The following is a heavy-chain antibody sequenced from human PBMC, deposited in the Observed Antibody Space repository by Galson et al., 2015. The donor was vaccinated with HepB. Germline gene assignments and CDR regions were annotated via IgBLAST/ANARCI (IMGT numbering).Heavy chain of an antibody. D-gene: IGHD3-3*01. J-gene: IGHJ6*03. CDR1: GGTFSSYA. Sequence: SVKVSCKASGGTFSSYAISWVRQAPGQGLEWMGGIIPIFGTANYAQKFQGRVTITADESTSTAYMELSSLRPEDTAVYYCARENRSASYYDFWSGYYPRYYYYYMDVWGKGNPGHRLL. V-gene: IGHV1-69*13. CDR3: ARENRSASYYDFWSGYYPRYYYYYMDV. CDR2: IIPIFGTA.